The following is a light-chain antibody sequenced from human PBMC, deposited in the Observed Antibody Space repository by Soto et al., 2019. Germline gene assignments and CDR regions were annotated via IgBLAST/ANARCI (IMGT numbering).Light chain of an antibody. J-gene: IGLJ1*01. CDR1: SXDIGAYNY. V-gene: IGLV2-14*01. Sequence: QSALTQPASVSGSPGQSATISCTGTSXDIGAYNYVSWYQQHPGKAPKLLIYEVTNRPSGVSNRFSGSKSGNTASLTISGLQAEDEANYYCNSYTTLSNRVFGTGTKVT. CDR2: EVT. CDR3: NSYTTLSNRV.